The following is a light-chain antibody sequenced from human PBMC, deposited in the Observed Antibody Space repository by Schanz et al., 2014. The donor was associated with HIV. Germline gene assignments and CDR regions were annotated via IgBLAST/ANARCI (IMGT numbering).Light chain of an antibody. CDR2: DVS. CDR3: LSYDNTLSGSRI. Sequence: QSALTQPASVSGSPGQSISISCTGTSGDVGSYNYVSWYQQHPGKAPKLMIYDVSNRPSGVSNRFSGSKSGNTASLTISGLQAEDEADYYCLSYDNTLSGSRIFGGGTKVTVL. J-gene: IGLJ2*01. CDR1: SGDVGSYNY. V-gene: IGLV2-14*03.